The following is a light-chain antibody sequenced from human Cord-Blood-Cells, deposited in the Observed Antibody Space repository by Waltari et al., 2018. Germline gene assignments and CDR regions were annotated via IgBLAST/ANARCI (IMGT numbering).Light chain of an antibody. Sequence: SYELTQPPSVSVSPGQTARITCSGDALPQQYAYWYQQKPGQGPVLVIYKDSERPSGIPERFSGSSSGTTGTLTISGVQAEDEADYYCQSADSSGTWVFGGGTKLTVL. V-gene: IGLV3-25*03. CDR3: QSADSSGTWV. CDR1: ALPQQY. J-gene: IGLJ3*02. CDR2: KDS.